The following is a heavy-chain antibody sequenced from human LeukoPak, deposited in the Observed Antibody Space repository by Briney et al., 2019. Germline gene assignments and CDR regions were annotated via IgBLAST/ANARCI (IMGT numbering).Heavy chain of an antibody. V-gene: IGHV1-69*05. J-gene: IGHJ4*02. D-gene: IGHD3-9*01. CDR1: GGTFSSYA. CDR2: IIPIFGTA. Sequence: ASVKVSCKASGGTFSSYAISWVRQAPGQGLEWMGGIIPIFGTANYAQKFQGRVTITTDESTSTAYMELSSLRSEDTAVYYWSRGPRGDYNIWTGYYNWGQGTLVTVSS. CDR3: SRGPRGDYNIWTGYYN.